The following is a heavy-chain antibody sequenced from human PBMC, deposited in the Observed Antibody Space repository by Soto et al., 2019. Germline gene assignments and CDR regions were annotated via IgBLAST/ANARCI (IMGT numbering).Heavy chain of an antibody. CDR2: IYRGRAT. V-gene: IGHV3-53*01. CDR1: GLSVSNTY. Sequence: AGGSLRLSCAVSGLSVSNTYMSWVRQAPGKGLEWISVIYRGRATYYADSVKGRFTISRDDSRNTVYLQMNSLTTEDTAVYFCARDRSDSSRADSFDIWGPGTMVTVSS. J-gene: IGHJ3*02. D-gene: IGHD6-25*01. CDR3: ARDRSDSSRADSFDI.